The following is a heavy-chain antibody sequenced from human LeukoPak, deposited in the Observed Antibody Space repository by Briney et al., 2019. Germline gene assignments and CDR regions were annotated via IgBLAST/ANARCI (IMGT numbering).Heavy chain of an antibody. J-gene: IGHJ4*02. V-gene: IGHV4-30-2*01. CDR1: GGSFSSDVYS. CDR3: ARGALGGSPTFDY. D-gene: IGHD2-15*01. CDR2: IYHSGTT. Sequence: PSETLSLTCAVSGGSFSSDVYSWNWIRQPPGNGLEWIGYIYHSGTTYYNPSLKSRVTISVARSKNQFSLHLSSVTAADTAVYYCARGALGGSPTFDYWGQGTLVTVSS.